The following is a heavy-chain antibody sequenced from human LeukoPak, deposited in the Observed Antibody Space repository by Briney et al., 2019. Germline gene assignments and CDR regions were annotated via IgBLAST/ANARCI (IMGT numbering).Heavy chain of an antibody. D-gene: IGHD3-3*01. CDR1: GFTFSSYG. J-gene: IGHJ6*03. CDR3: VKYYDFWSGYPKGYYYYYMDV. CDR2: IRYDGSSK. Sequence: GGSLRLSCAASGFTFSSYGMHWVRQAPGKGLEWVAFIRYDGSSKYYADSVKGRFTISRDNSKNTLYLQMNSLRAEDTAVYYCVKYYDFWSGYPKGYYYYYMDVWGKGTTVTVSS. V-gene: IGHV3-30*02.